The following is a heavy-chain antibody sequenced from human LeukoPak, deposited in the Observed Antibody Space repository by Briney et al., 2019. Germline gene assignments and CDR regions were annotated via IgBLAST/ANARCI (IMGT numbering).Heavy chain of an antibody. V-gene: IGHV3-48*01. D-gene: IGHD3-10*01. Sequence: GGSLRLSCAASVFTFSSYSMNWVRQAPGKGLEWVSYISSSRITIYYADSVKGRFTISRDNAKNSLYLQMNSLRAEDTAVYYCARGLGYYFDYWGQGTLVTVSS. CDR2: ISSSRITI. CDR3: ARGLGYYFDY. J-gene: IGHJ4*02. CDR1: VFTFSSYS.